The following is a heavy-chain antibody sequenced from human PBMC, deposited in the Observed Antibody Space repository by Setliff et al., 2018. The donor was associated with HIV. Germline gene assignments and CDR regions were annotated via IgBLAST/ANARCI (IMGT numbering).Heavy chain of an antibody. V-gene: IGHV1-69*10. CDR3: ARDPFWSGYDAFDI. CDR2: IIPIVDKT. J-gene: IGHJ3*02. CDR1: GGTFSSHA. D-gene: IGHD3-3*01. Sequence: GASVKVSCKASGGTFSSHAINWVRQAPGQGLEWMGGIIPIVDKTNYAQKFQGRVAITADKSTITAYMELSSLRSEDTAVYYCARDPFWSGYDAFDIWGQGTMVTVSS.